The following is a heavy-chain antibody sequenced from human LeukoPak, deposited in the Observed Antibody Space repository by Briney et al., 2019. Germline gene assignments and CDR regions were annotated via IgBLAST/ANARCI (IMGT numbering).Heavy chain of an antibody. CDR1: GFTLSKYW. CDR2: ISGDGTTT. V-gene: IGHV3-74*01. J-gene: IGHJ4*02. Sequence: PGGSLRVSCAASGFTLSKYWMHWVRQAPGKGLAWVSRISGDGTTTAYADSVKGRFTISRDSAKNMLYLQMNSLRVDDTAMYYCASPGDNYAILGLDYWGQGTLVTVSS. D-gene: IGHD3-9*01. CDR3: ASPGDNYAILGLDY.